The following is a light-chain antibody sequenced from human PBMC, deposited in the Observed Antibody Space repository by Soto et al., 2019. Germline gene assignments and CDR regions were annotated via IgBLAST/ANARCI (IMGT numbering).Light chain of an antibody. V-gene: IGKV1-NL1*01. CDR1: QGINTS. Sequence: DIQMTQSPPSLSASIGDRVSITCRASQGINTSLAWYQKKPGEPPQLLIFTASRSEGGVPSRFRGSGSGTDFTLTITGLQPEDFAAYYCQQYDNGPLTFGGGTEVE. J-gene: IGKJ4*01. CDR3: QQYDNGPLT. CDR2: TAS.